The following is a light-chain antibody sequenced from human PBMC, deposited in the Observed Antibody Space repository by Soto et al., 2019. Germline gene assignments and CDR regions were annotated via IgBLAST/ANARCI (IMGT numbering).Light chain of an antibody. CDR3: QQSYIDLA. CDR2: GTS. J-gene: IGKJ4*01. V-gene: IGKV1-39*01. Sequence: IQVTQSPSSLSASVGDRITVTCRASQNIRTYLRWYQQKTGKAPRLLMYGTSNLQSGDQSRFSGSGSGTDFTLTITSLQPEAFATYYGQQSYIDLAVGGGTDMEIK. CDR1: QNIRTY.